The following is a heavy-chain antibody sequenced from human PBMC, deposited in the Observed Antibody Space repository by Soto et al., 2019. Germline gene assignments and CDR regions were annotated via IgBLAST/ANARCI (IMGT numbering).Heavy chain of an antibody. CDR1: GFTFSSYS. CDR2: ISSSSSTI. J-gene: IGHJ6*02. Sequence: LRLSCAASGFTFSSYSMNWVRQAPGKGLEWVSYISSSSSTIYYADSVKGRFTISRDNARNSLYLQMNSLRAEDTAVYYCARDVDCSSTSCYPSSYYGMDVWGQGTTVTVS. D-gene: IGHD2-2*01. V-gene: IGHV3-48*01. CDR3: ARDVDCSSTSCYPSSYYGMDV.